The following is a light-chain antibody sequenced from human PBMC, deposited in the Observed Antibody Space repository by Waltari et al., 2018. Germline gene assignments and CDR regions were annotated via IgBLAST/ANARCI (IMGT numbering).Light chain of an antibody. Sequence: TVMTQSPDPLAVSLGETATINCQSSQRLLYTSTNKNYLSWYQQKPGQPPKLLIYWASTRESGVPDRFSGSESGTDFTLTISSLQAEDVAVYYCLQYYTFPRTFGGGTKVEI. CDR1: QRLLYTSTNKNY. J-gene: IGKJ4*01. CDR3: LQYYTFPRT. V-gene: IGKV4-1*01. CDR2: WAS.